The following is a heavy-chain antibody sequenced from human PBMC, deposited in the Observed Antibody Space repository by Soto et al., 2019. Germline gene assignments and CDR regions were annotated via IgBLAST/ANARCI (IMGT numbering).Heavy chain of an antibody. CDR2: IYSGGST. Sequence: GGSLRLSCTASGFPVSSNYMSWVRQAPGKGLEWVSVIYSGGSTYYADSVKGRFTISRDNSKNTLYLQMNSLRAEDTAVYYCARHNQGFDYWGQGTLVTVSS. CDR3: ARHNQGFDY. CDR1: GFPVSSNY. J-gene: IGHJ4*02. V-gene: IGHV3-66*04.